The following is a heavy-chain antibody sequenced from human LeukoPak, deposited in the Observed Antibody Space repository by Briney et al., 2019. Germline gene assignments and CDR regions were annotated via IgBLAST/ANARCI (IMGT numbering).Heavy chain of an antibody. Sequence: ASVKVSCRASGYTFTSYAMHWVRQAPGQRLEWMGWINAGNGNTKYSQKFQGRVTITRDTSASTAYMELSSLRSEDTAVYYCARVARGYSYGYGYWGQGTLVTVSS. CDR2: INAGNGNT. CDR1: GYTFTSYA. V-gene: IGHV1-3*01. D-gene: IGHD5-18*01. CDR3: ARVARGYSYGYGY. J-gene: IGHJ4*02.